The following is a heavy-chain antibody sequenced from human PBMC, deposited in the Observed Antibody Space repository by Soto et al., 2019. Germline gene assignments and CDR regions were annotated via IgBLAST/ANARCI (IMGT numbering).Heavy chain of an antibody. J-gene: IGHJ4*02. Sequence: QVQLVQSGAEVKKPGASVKVSCKASGYTFTSYGISWLRQAAGQGLEWMGWINVYNGNTNYAQKLQGRVTMTTDTSTSTAYLDLRILRSDDTAVYFCARDTSRGEYDYWGQGTLVTVSS. CDR1: GYTFTSYG. V-gene: IGHV1-18*01. D-gene: IGHD3-10*01. CDR3: ARDTSRGEYDY. CDR2: INVYNGNT.